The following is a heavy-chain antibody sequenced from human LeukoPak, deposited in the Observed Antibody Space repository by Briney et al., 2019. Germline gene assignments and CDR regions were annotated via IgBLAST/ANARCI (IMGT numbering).Heavy chain of an antibody. CDR1: GGSISSGGYY. Sequence: TPSETLSLTCTVSGGSISSGGYYWSWIRQHPGKGLEWIGYIYYSGSTYYNPSLKSRVTISVDTSKNQFSLKLSSVTAADTAVYYCARSMCSSTSCWVYYYYYYGMDVWGQGTTVTVSS. D-gene: IGHD2-2*01. J-gene: IGHJ6*02. CDR2: IYYSGST. CDR3: ARSMCSSTSCWVYYYYYYGMDV. V-gene: IGHV4-31*03.